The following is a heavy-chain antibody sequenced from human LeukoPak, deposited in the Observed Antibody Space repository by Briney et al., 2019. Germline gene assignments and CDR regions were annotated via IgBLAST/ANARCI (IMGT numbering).Heavy chain of an antibody. J-gene: IGHJ4*02. CDR1: GYTFTGYY. D-gene: IGHD3-16*02. Sequence: ASVKVSCKASGYTFTGYYMHWVRQAPGQGREWMGWINPNSGGTNYAQKIQGRVTMTRDTSISTAYMELSRLRSDDTAVYYCAREDYDYVWGSYRPIQYDYWGQGTLVTVSS. CDR2: INPNSGGT. CDR3: AREDYDYVWGSYRPIQYDY. V-gene: IGHV1-2*02.